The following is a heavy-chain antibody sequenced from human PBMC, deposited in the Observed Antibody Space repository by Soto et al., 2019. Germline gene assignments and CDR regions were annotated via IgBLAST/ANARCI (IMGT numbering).Heavy chain of an antibody. CDR3: AREKVAYQGSESYNWFDP. CDR1: GGSVNSGGSY. D-gene: IGHD3-10*01. Sequence: QVQLQESGPGLVKPSQTLSLTCTVSGGSVNSGGSYWTWIRQHPGKGLEWIGYISYSGSTYYSPSLRSRVTISPDPSKNQFSLKMSSVTAADTAVYYCAREKVAYQGSESYNWFDPWSQGTLVTVSS. V-gene: IGHV4-31*03. J-gene: IGHJ5*02. CDR2: ISYSGST.